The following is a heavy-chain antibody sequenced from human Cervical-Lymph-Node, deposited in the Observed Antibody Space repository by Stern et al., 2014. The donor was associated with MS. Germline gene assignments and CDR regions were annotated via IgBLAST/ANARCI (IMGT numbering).Heavy chain of an antibody. CDR3: AHRTSLPVILASTWFDP. Sequence: QITLKESGPTLVKPTQTLTLTCTFSGFSLSTRGVRVVCLRQTPGKAPEWLALIYWDDDKRYSSSFKNRVTITKDTTKNQVVLAMTNVDPEDTATYFCAHRTSLPVILASTWFDPWGQGILVTVSS. J-gene: IGHJ5*02. V-gene: IGHV2-5*02. D-gene: IGHD2/OR15-2a*01. CDR1: GFSLSTRGVR. CDR2: IYWDDDK.